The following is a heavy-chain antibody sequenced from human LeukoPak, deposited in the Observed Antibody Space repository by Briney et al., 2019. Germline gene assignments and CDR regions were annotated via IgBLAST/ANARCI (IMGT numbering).Heavy chain of an antibody. Sequence: GGSLRLSCRVSGFTFSKYAMDWVRQAPGKGLEWVSGIRSNGVSTYYADSVKGRFTISRDNSKNTLYLQMNSLRADDTAVYYCAKRFHTSSWYAAFDYWGQGTLVTVSS. CDR1: GFTFSKYA. D-gene: IGHD6-19*01. CDR3: AKRFHTSSWYAAFDY. CDR2: IRSNGVST. V-gene: IGHV3-23*01. J-gene: IGHJ4*02.